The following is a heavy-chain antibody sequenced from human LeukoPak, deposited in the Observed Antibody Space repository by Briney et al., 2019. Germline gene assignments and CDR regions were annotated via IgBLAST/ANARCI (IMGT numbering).Heavy chain of an antibody. Sequence: QPGRSLRLSCAASGFTFSSYGMHWVRQAPGKGLEWVAVISYDGSNKYYADSVKGRFTISRDNSKNTLYLQMNSLRAEDTAVYYCARDRIAVAGDAFDIWGQGTMVTVSS. V-gene: IGHV3-30*03. J-gene: IGHJ3*02. CDR1: GFTFSSYG. D-gene: IGHD6-19*01. CDR2: ISYDGSNK. CDR3: ARDRIAVAGDAFDI.